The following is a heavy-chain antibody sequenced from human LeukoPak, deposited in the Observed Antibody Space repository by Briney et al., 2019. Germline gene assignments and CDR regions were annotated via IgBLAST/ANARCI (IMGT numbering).Heavy chain of an antibody. V-gene: IGHV3-21*01. D-gene: IGHD6-13*01. CDR1: GFTFSSYS. CDR3: ARDLDSRFDY. J-gene: IGHJ4*02. Sequence: GGSLGLSCAASGFTFSSYSMNWVRQAPGKGLEWVSSISSSSSYIYYADSVKGRFITSRDNAQKSLYLQMNSLRAEDRAVYYCARDLDSRFDYWGQGTLVTVSS. CDR2: ISSSSSYI.